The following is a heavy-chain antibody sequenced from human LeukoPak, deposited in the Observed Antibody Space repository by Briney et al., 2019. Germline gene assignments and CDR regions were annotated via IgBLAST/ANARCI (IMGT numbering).Heavy chain of an antibody. V-gene: IGHV3-23*01. CDR1: GFTFSSYA. J-gene: IGHJ3*02. Sequence: GGSLRLSCAASGFTFSSYAMSWVRQAPGKGLEWVSAISGSGGSTYYADSVKGRFTVSRDNSKNTLYLQMSSLRAEDTAVYYCAKALRVVVVADAFDIWGQGTMVTVSS. CDR2: ISGSGGST. CDR3: AKALRVVVVADAFDI. D-gene: IGHD2-15*01.